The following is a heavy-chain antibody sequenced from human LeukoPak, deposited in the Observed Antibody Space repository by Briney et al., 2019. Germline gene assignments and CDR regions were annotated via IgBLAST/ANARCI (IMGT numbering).Heavy chain of an antibody. CDR1: GGTFSSYA. CDR3: AGGGITMVRGAPYNWFDP. J-gene: IGHJ5*02. Sequence: ASVKVSCKASGGTFSSYAISWVRRAPGQGLEWMGGIIPIFGTANYAQKFQGRVTITADKSTSTAYMELSSLRSEDTAVYYCAGGGITMVRGAPYNWFDPWGQGTLVTVSS. D-gene: IGHD3-10*01. CDR2: IIPIFGTA. V-gene: IGHV1-69*06.